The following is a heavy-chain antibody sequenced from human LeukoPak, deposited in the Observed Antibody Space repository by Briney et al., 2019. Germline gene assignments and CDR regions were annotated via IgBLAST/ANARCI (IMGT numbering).Heavy chain of an antibody. CDR2: ISSTGSNI. Sequence: GGALRLSCAASGFTFSSYSMNWVRQAPGKGLGWVSYISSTGSNIYYADSVKGRFTISRDNAKNSLYLLMNSLRTEDTAVYYCAATYYYDGSGDYWGQGTLVTVSS. J-gene: IGHJ4*02. CDR3: AATYYYDGSGDY. CDR1: GFTFSSYS. V-gene: IGHV3-48*04. D-gene: IGHD3-22*01.